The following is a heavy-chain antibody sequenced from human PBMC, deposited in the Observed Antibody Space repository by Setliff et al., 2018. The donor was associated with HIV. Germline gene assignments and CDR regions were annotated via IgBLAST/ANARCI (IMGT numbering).Heavy chain of an antibody. Sequence: SETLSLTCTVSGGSISSQSWSWIRQPPGKGLEWIGYIYYSGSTNYNPSLKSRVTISVDTSKNQFSLKLSSVTAADTAVYYFARGRGDIVATITQYYYYYYYMDVWGKGTTVTVSS. CDR3: ARGRGDIVATITQYYYYYYYMDV. J-gene: IGHJ6*03. V-gene: IGHV4-59*11. D-gene: IGHD5-12*01. CDR2: IYYSGST. CDR1: GGSISSQS.